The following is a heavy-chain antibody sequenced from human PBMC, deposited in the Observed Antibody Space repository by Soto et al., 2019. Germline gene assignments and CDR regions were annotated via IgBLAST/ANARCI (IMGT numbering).Heavy chain of an antibody. D-gene: IGHD2-15*01. CDR3: AKFTSVVVAVGDTDY. CDR1: GFTFSSYA. Sequence: PGGSLRLSCAASGFTFSSYAMNWVRQPPGKGLEWVSAISSSGFSTYYADSVKGRFTISGDNSKNTLYLQMNSLRPEDTAVYYCAKFTSVVVAVGDTDYWGQGTLVTVSS. CDR2: ISSSGFST. V-gene: IGHV3-23*01. J-gene: IGHJ4*02.